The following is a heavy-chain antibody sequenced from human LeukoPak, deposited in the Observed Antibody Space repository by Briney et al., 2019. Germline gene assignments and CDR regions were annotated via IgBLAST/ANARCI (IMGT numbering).Heavy chain of an antibody. CDR2: IYPADSTA. Sequence: GESLKISCKASGYSFTTYWIGWVRQMPGKGLEWMGIIYPADSTAHYSPSFQGQVTISADKSTSTAYLQWSSLKASDTAIYYCARHVSAGLGEYQFDYWGQGTLVTVSS. V-gene: IGHV5-51*01. D-gene: IGHD3-10*01. CDR1: GYSFTTYW. CDR3: ARHVSAGLGEYQFDY. J-gene: IGHJ4*02.